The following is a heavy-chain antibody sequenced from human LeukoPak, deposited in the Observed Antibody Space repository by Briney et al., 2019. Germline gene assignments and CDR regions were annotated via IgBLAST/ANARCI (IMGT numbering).Heavy chain of an antibody. CDR3: ARLDCFVEGCYNH. D-gene: IGHD2-2*02. CDR2: VSSDGTT. J-gene: IGHJ4*02. CDR1: GDSVTSSY. V-gene: IGHV4-59*08. Sequence: PSETLSLTCSVSGDSVTSSYWNWIRQPPGKGQEWIGYVSSDGTTNYTPSLRSRLIMSVDTAKNDISLILTSVTASDTAIYYCARLDCFVEGCYNHWGRGTLVTVSS.